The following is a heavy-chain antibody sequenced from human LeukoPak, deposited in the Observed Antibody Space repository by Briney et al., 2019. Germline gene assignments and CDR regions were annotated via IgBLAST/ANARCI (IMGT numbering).Heavy chain of an antibody. J-gene: IGHJ3*02. V-gene: IGHV4-59*01. CDR3: ATPDYYDREAFDI. CDR2: IYYSGST. D-gene: IGHD3-22*01. CDR1: GGSISSYY. Sequence: SETLSLTCTVSGGSISSYYWSWIRQPPGKGLEWNGYIYYSGSTNYNPSLKSRVTISVDTSKNQFSLKLSSVTAADTAVYYCATPDYYDREAFDIWGQGTMVTVSS.